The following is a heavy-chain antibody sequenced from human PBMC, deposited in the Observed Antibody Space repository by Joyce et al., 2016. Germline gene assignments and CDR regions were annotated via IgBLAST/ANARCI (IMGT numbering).Heavy chain of an antibody. Sequence: EVHLVESGGGLVQPGGSLRLSCAASGIIFSSKEMNWVRQAPGKGLEWISSINSDDSRIHYADSVRGRFTISRDNARNSRYLEMNYLRVEDTAIYYCTTPSCANWGQGSLVTVSS. D-gene: IGHD2-2*01. CDR2: INSDDSRI. J-gene: IGHJ4*02. CDR3: TTPSCAN. CDR1: GIIFSSKE. V-gene: IGHV3-48*03.